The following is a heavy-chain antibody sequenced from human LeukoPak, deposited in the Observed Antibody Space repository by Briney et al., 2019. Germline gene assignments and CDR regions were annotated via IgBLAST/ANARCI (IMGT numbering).Heavy chain of an antibody. J-gene: IGHJ4*02. CDR1: GYTLTELS. Sequence: ASVKVSCKVSGYTLTELSMHWVRQAPGKGLEWMGIIYPGDSDTRYSPSFQGQVTISADKSISTAYLQWSSLKASDTAMYYCARSNCGADCYPAYWGQGTLVTVSS. D-gene: IGHD2-21*01. CDR3: ARSNCGADCYPAY. CDR2: IYPGDSDT. V-gene: IGHV5-51*01.